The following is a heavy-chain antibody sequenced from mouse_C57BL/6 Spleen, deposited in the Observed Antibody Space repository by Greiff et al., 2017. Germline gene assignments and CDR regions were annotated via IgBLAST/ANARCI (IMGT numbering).Heavy chain of an antibody. V-gene: IGHV1-52*01. CDR3: ARASSDYASSMDY. Sequence: QVQLQQPGAELVRPGASVKLSCKASGYTFTSYWMHWVKQRPAQGLEWIGNIDPSDSETNYNQKFKGKATLTVDKSSSTAYMQLSSLTSEDSAVYYCARASSDYASSMDYWGQGTTLTVSS. CDR2: IDPSDSET. D-gene: IGHD3-2*02. J-gene: IGHJ4*01. CDR1: GYTFTSYW.